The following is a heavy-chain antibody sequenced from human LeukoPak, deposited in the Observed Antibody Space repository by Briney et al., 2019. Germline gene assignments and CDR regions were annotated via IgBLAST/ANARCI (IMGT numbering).Heavy chain of an antibody. CDR3: AKDYCANGVCYYFDY. J-gene: IGHJ4*02. CDR1: GFTFSSYG. V-gene: IGHV3-30*18. Sequence: GRSLRLSCAASGFTFSSYGMPWVRQAPGKGLEWVAVISYDGSNKYYADSVKGRFTISRDNSKNTLYLQMNSLRAEDTAVYYCAKDYCANGVCYYFDYWGQGTLVTVSS. CDR2: ISYDGSNK. D-gene: IGHD2-8*01.